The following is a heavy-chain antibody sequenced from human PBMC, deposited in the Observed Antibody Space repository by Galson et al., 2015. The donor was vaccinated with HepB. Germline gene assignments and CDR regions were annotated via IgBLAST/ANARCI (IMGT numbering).Heavy chain of an antibody. Sequence: SLRLSCAASGFTFSSYGMHWVRQAPGKGLEWVAFIRYDGSNKYYADSVKGRFTISRDNSKNTLYLQMNSLRAEDKAVYYCAKATHPYYYYGMDVWGQGTTVTVSS. V-gene: IGHV3-30*02. CDR1: GFTFSSYG. CDR3: AKATHPYYYYGMDV. CDR2: IRYDGSNK. J-gene: IGHJ6*02.